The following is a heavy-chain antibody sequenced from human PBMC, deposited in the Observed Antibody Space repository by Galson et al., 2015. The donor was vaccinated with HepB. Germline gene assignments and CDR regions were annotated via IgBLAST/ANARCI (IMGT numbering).Heavy chain of an antibody. CDR3: AKDPRRNYYGSGSLMDV. CDR1: GFTFSSYA. J-gene: IGHJ6*02. CDR2: ISGSGGST. Sequence: SLRLSCAASGFTFSSYAMSWVRQAPGKGLEWVSAISGSGGSTYYADSVKGRFTISRDNSKNTLYLQMNSLRAEDTAVYYCAKDPRRNYYGSGSLMDVWGQGTTVTVSS. D-gene: IGHD3-10*01. V-gene: IGHV3-23*01.